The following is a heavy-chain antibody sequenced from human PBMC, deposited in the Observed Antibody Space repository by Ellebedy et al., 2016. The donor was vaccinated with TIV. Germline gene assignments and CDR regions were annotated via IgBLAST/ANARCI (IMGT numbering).Heavy chain of an antibody. D-gene: IGHD3-10*01. J-gene: IGHJ6*02. CDR1: GFTFSSYG. CDR2: IWYDGSNK. CDR3: ARQSNFLRFGEYYGMDV. V-gene: IGHV3-33*01. Sequence: GGSLRLSXAASGFTFSSYGMHWVRQAPGKGLEWVAVIWYDGSNKYYADSVKGRFTISRDNAKNSLYLQMNSLRAEDTAVYYCARQSNFLRFGEYYGMDVWGQGTTVTVSS.